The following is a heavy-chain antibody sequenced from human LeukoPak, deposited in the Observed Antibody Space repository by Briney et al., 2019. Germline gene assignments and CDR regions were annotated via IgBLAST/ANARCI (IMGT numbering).Heavy chain of an antibody. D-gene: IGHD3-10*01. V-gene: IGHV3-21*01. Sequence: GGSLRLSCAASGFTFSSYSMNWVRQAPGKGLEWVSSISSSSSYIYYADSVKGRFTISRDNAKNSLYLQMNSLRAEDTAVYYCARDGGVRGFLSAYGTDVWGQGTTVTVSS. CDR1: GFTFSSYS. CDR3: ARDGGVRGFLSAYGTDV. J-gene: IGHJ6*02. CDR2: ISSSSSYI.